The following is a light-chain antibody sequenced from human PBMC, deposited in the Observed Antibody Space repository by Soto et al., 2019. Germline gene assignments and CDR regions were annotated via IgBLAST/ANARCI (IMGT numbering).Light chain of an antibody. CDR1: QSISSY. CDR3: QQSFSIPIT. Sequence: DIQMTHSPSSLSASVGDRVTITCRASQSISSYLNWYQQKPGKAPKLLIYAASSLQSGVPSRFSGSGSGTDFTLTISSLQPEDFATYYCQQSFSIPITFGQGTHWRL. J-gene: IGKJ5*01. V-gene: IGKV1-39*01. CDR2: AAS.